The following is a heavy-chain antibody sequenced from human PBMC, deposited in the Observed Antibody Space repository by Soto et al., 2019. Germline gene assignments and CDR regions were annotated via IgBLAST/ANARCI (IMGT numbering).Heavy chain of an antibody. D-gene: IGHD3-3*01. J-gene: IGHJ4*02. CDR1: DGTGGGVGVH. Sequence: TLCVTYTVSDGTGGGVGVHWACLRRPPGKGLEWIGYIYNGGSTYYRPSLESRMHMSLDATRNHYSLRLTCVTAADTAVYFCARATVVLDTKSHFDYWGQGKLGTLSS. V-gene: IGHV4-30-4*01. CDR3: ARATVVLDTKSHFDY. CDR2: IYNGGST.